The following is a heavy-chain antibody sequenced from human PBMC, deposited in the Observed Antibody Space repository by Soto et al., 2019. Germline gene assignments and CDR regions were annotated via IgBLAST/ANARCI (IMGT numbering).Heavy chain of an antibody. Sequence: SETLSLTCAVYGGSFIGCYCSFIRHPPWKGLEWIGEINHSGSTNYNPSLKSRVTISVDTSKNQFSLKLSSVTAADTAVYYCARDLPDYYDSSGPYGGWWFDPWGQGTLVTV. CDR3: ARDLPDYYDSSGPYGGWWFDP. CDR1: GGSFIGCY. CDR2: INHSGST. V-gene: IGHV4-34*01. J-gene: IGHJ5*02. D-gene: IGHD3-22*01.